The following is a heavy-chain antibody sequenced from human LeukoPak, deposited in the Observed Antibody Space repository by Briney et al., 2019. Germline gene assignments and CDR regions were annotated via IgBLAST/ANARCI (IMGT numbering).Heavy chain of an antibody. CDR1: GYTFTSYY. V-gene: IGHV1-46*01. D-gene: IGHD3-22*01. J-gene: IGHJ5*02. Sequence: ASVKVSCKASGYTFTSYYMHWVRQAPGHGLVWMGIIYPSGGGTSYAQKFQGRVTMTRDTSTSTLYMELSSLTSEDTAVYYGARAYSGYSIDLWGQGTLVTVSS. CDR3: ARAYSGYSIDL. CDR2: IYPSGGGT.